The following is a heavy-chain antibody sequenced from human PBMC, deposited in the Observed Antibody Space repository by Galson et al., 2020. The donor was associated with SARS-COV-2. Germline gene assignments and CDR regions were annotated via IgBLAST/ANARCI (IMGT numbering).Heavy chain of an antibody. J-gene: IGHJ6*02. D-gene: IGHD1-26*01. V-gene: IGHV2-70*01. CDR1: GFSLSTSGMC. CDR3: ARIRDSGSYYDYYYYGMDV. Sequence: SGPTLVKPTQTLTLTCTFSGFSLSTSGMCVSWIRQPPGKALEWLALIDWDDDKYYSTSLKTSLTISKDTSKNQVVLTMTNMDPVDTATYDCARIRDSGSYYDYYYYGMDVWGQGTTVTVSS. CDR2: IDWDDDK.